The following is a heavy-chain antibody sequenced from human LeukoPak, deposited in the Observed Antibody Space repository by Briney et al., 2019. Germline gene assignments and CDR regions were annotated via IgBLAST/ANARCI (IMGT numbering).Heavy chain of an antibody. CDR3: ARDSALNSSSWYLGYYYYYYGMDV. CDR2: INHSGST. V-gene: IGHV4-34*09. CDR1: GGSFSGYY. D-gene: IGHD6-13*01. Sequence: SETLSLTCAVYGGSFSGYYWSWIRQPPGKGLEWIGEINHSGSTYYNPSLKSRVTISVDTPKNQFSLKLSSVTAADTAVYYCARDSALNSSSWYLGYYYYYYGMDVWGQGTTVTVS. J-gene: IGHJ6*02.